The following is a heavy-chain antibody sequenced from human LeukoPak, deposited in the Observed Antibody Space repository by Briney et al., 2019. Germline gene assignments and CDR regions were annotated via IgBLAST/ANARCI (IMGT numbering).Heavy chain of an antibody. CDR1: GGSISSGGYY. V-gene: IGHV4-30-2*01. CDR3: ANTLLTNYNWNDDWFDP. D-gene: IGHD1-20*01. CDR2: IYHSGST. Sequence: PSETLSLICTVSGGSISSGGYYWSWIRQPPGKGLEWIGYIYHSGSTYYNPSLKSRVTISVDRSKNQFSLKLSSVTAADTAVYYCANTLLTNYNWNDDWFDPWGQGTLVTVSS. J-gene: IGHJ5*02.